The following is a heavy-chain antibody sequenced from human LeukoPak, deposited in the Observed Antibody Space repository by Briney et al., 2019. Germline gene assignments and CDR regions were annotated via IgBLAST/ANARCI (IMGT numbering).Heavy chain of an antibody. Sequence: SQTLSLTCTVSGGSISPYYWSWIRQPPGKGLEWIGYIYYSGTTNYNPSLQSRVTISVATSKNQFSLKLSSVTAADTALYYCARDRASAGGFDYWGQGTLVTVSS. CDR3: ARDRASAGGFDY. CDR1: GGSISPYY. CDR2: IYYSGTT. D-gene: IGHD2-15*01. V-gene: IGHV4-59*01. J-gene: IGHJ4*02.